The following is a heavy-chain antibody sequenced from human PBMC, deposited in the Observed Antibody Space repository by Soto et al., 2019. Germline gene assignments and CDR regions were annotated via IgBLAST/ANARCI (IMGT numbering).Heavy chain of an antibody. J-gene: IGHJ4*02. Sequence: GGSLRLSCAASGFTFSSYAMSWVRQAPGKGLEWVSAISGSGGSTYYADSVKGRFTISRDNSKNTLYLQMNSLRAEDTAVYYFAKDQSRDDFWSGMLAQDYFDYWGQGTLVIVSS. CDR3: AKDQSRDDFWSGMLAQDYFDY. V-gene: IGHV3-23*01. CDR2: ISGSGGST. D-gene: IGHD3-3*01. CDR1: GFTFSSYA.